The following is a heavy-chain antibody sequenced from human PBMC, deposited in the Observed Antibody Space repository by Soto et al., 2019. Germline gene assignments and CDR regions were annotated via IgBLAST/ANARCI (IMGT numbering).Heavy chain of an antibody. D-gene: IGHD2-2*01. CDR1: GFTLSGSA. CDR3: TRRGVVQDYMDV. J-gene: IGHJ6*03. CDR2: IRSKANSYAT. V-gene: IGHV3-73*01. Sequence: EVQLVESGGGLVQPGGSLKLSCAASGFTLSGSAIHWVRQASGKGLEWVGRIRSKANSYATAYAASVKGRCTISRADSKNTEYLQMNSLKTEDTAIYYCTRRGVVQDYMDVWGKGTTVAVSS.